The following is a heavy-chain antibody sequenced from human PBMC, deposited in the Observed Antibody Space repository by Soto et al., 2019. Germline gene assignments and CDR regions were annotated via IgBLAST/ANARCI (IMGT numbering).Heavy chain of an antibody. CDR2: ISSSSSYI. J-gene: IGHJ6*02. D-gene: IGHD3-3*01. Sequence: GGSLRLSCAASGFTFSSYSMNWVRQAPGKGLEWVSSISSSSSYIYYADSGKGRFTISRDNAKNSLYLQMNSLRAEDTAVYYCARFRPRIFGVVILPDYYYYGMDVWGQGTPVTVSS. CDR1: GFTFSSYS. V-gene: IGHV3-21*01. CDR3: ARFRPRIFGVVILPDYYYYGMDV.